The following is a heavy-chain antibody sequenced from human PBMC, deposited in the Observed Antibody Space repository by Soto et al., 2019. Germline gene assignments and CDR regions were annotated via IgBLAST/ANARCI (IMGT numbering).Heavy chain of an antibody. D-gene: IGHD3-10*01. Sequence: PSETLSLTCTVSGGSISTYYWSWIRRPPGKGLEWIGYIYNSGSTHSNPSLQSRVTISVDTSKNHFSLKLSSVTAADTAIYYCARARITMVREVIKYNMDVWGQGTTVTVYS. V-gene: IGHV4-59*01. CDR2: IYNSGST. CDR3: ARARITMVREVIKYNMDV. CDR1: GGSISTYY. J-gene: IGHJ6*02.